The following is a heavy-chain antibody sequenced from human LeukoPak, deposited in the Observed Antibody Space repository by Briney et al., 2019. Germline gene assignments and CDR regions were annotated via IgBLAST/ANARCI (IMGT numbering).Heavy chain of an antibody. J-gene: IGHJ1*01. V-gene: IGHV3-15*01. CDR1: GFTFSNAW. D-gene: IGHD2-2*01. Sequence: PGGSLRLSCAASGFTFSNAWMSWVRQAPGKGLEWVGRIKSKTDGGTTDYAAPVKGRFTISRDDSKNTLYLQMNSLKTEDTAVYYCTTHPPVIVVVPAAIHFQHWGQGTLVTVSS. CDR3: TTHPPVIVVVPAAIHFQH. CDR2: IKSKTDGGTT.